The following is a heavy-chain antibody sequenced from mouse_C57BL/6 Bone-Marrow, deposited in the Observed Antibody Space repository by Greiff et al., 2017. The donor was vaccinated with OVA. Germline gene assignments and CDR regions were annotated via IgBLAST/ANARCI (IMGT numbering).Heavy chain of an antibody. J-gene: IGHJ2*01. CDR2: IYPGSGST. V-gene: IGHV1-55*01. CDR1: GYTFTSYW. D-gene: IGHD2-5*01. Sequence: VQLQQPGAELVKPGASVKMSCKASGYTFTSYWITWVKQRPGQGLEWIGDIYPGSGSTNYNEKFKSKATLTVDTSSSTAYMQLSSLTSEDSAVYYCAREGSNYEDYFDYWGQGTTLTVSS. CDR3: AREGSNYEDYFDY.